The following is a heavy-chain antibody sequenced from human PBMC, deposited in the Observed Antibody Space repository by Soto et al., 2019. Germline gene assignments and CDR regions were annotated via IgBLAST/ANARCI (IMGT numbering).Heavy chain of an antibody. CDR2: IYTSGST. J-gene: IGHJ5*02. V-gene: IGHV4-4*07. CDR1: GGSISSYY. Sequence: SETLSLTCTVSGGSISSYYWSWIRQPAGKGLEWIGRIYTSGSTNYNPSLKSRVTMSVDTSKNQFSLKLSSVAAADTAVYYCARAGVAAASWLAPWRQASPVTVSS. CDR3: ARAGVAAASWLAP. D-gene: IGHD6-13*01.